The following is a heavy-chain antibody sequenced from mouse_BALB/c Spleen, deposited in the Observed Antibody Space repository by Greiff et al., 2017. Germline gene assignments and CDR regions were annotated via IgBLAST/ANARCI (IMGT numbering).Heavy chain of an antibody. CDR1: GFTFSSYA. D-gene: IGHD2-1*01. CDR3: ARDDYYGNYGDAMDY. Sequence: DVKLVESGGGLVKPGGSLKLSCAASGFTFSSYAMSWVRQSPEKRLEWVAEISSGGSYTYYPDTVTGRFTISRDNAKNTLYLEMSSLRSEDTAMYYCARDDYYGNYGDAMDYWGQGTSVTVSS. V-gene: IGHV5-9-4*01. J-gene: IGHJ4*01. CDR2: ISSGGSYT.